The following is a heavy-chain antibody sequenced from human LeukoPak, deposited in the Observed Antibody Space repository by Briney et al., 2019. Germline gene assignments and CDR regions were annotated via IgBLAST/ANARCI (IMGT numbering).Heavy chain of an antibody. CDR3: ARRGGSGWFPPDY. CDR1: GYSFTSYW. Sequence: GESLKISCKGSGYSFTSYWIGWVRQMPGKGLEWMGIIYPGDSDTRYSPSFQGQVTIPADKSNRTAYLQWRSLKASDTAMYYCARRGGSGWFPPDYWGQGTLVTVSS. J-gene: IGHJ4*02. D-gene: IGHD6-19*01. CDR2: IYPGDSDT. V-gene: IGHV5-51*01.